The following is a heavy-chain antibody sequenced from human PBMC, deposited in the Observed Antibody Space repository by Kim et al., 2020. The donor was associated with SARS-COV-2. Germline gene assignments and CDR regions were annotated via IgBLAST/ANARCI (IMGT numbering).Heavy chain of an antibody. CDR3: ARDPSTGIMITFGGSRIPDACDI. V-gene: IGHV4-39*07. CDR1: GGSISSSSYY. J-gene: IGHJ3*02. D-gene: IGHD3-16*01. CDR2: IYYSGST. Sequence: SETLSLTCTVSGGSISSSSYYWGWIRQPPGKGLEWIGSIYYSGSTYYNPSLKSRVTISVDTSKNQFSLKLSSVTAADTAVYYCARDPSTGIMITFGGSRIPDACDIWVQAKMVTVSS.